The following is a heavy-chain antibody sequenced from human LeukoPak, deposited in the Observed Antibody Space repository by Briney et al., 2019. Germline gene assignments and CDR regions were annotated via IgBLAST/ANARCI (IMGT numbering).Heavy chain of an antibody. Sequence: GGSLRLSCAASGFTFSSYSMNWVRQAPGKGLERVSYISSSSSTIYCADSVKGRFTISRDDAKNSLYLQMNSLRAEDTAVYYCARDPSTVTTFPFDYWGQGTLVTVSS. CDR2: ISSSSSTI. J-gene: IGHJ4*02. CDR1: GFTFSSYS. D-gene: IGHD4-17*01. V-gene: IGHV3-48*01. CDR3: ARDPSTVTTFPFDY.